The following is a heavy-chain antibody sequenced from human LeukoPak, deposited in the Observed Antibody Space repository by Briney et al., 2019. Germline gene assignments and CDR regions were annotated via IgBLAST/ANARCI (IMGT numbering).Heavy chain of an antibody. CDR2: IRYDGSKK. V-gene: IGHV3-30*02. CDR1: GFTFSSYG. CDR3: AKDRPPQYDSGTYSDY. D-gene: IGHD3-10*01. J-gene: IGHJ4*02. Sequence: GGSLRLSCVASGFTFSSYGIHWIRQAPGKGLEWVAFIRYDGSKKFYSDPVKGRFTISRDNSRNTLYLQMNSLRTDDTAVYFCAKDRPPQYDSGTYSDYWGQGTLVTVSS.